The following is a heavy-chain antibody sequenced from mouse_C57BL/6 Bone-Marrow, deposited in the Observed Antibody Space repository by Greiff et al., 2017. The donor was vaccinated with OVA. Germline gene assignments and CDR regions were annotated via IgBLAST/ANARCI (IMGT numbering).Heavy chain of an antibody. Sequence: QVQLQQPGAELVKPGASVKLSCKASGYTFTSYWMHWVKQRPGQGLEWIGMIHPNSGSTNYNEKFKSKATLTVDKSSSTAYMQLSSLTSEDSAVYYCAKRDSSGYVGFAYGGQGTLVTVSA. CDR1: GYTFTSYW. CDR3: AKRDSSGYVGFAY. D-gene: IGHD3-2*02. CDR2: IHPNSGST. V-gene: IGHV1-64*01. J-gene: IGHJ3*01.